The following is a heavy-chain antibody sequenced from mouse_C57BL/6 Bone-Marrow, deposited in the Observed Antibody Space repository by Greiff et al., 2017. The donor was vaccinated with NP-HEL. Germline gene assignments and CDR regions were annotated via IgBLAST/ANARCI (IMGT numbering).Heavy chain of an antibody. CDR3: AIGDLLLQWFAY. D-gene: IGHD1-1*01. Sequence: QVQLQQSGAELVKPGASVKVSCKASGYTFTSYWMHWVKQRPGQGLEWIGRIHPSDSDPNYNQKFKGKATLTVDKSSSTAYMQRSSLTSEDSAVYYCAIGDLLLQWFAYWGQGTLVTVSA. CDR2: IHPSDSDP. J-gene: IGHJ3*01. V-gene: IGHV1-74*01. CDR1: GYTFTSYW.